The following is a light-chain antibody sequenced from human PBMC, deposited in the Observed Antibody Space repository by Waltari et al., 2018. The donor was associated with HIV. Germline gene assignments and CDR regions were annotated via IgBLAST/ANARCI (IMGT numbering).Light chain of an antibody. V-gene: IGLV1-44*01. CDR3: AAWDDSLKGGA. Sequence: QSVLAQPPSSSGTPGQRVTLYCSGSPPHIGGNTVSWYQQLPGTAPKLLIYSNNERPSGVPDRLSGSTSGTSASLVISGLQSEDEADYYCAAWDDSLKGGAFGTGTKVTVL. CDR1: PPHIGGNT. CDR2: SNN. J-gene: IGLJ1*01.